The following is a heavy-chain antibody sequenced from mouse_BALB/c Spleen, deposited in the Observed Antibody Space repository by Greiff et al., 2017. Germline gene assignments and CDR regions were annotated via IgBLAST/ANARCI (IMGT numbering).Heavy chain of an antibody. V-gene: IGHV5-17*02. CDR3: ARHGNYVAWFAY. CDR1: GFTFSSFG. CDR2: ISSGSSTI. J-gene: IGHJ3*01. Sequence: EVKLVESGGGLVQPGGSRKLSCAASGFTFSSFGMHWVRQAPEKGLEWVAYISSGSSTIYYADTVKGRLTISRDNPKNTLFLQMTSLRSEDTAMYYCARHGNYVAWFAYWGQGTLVTVSA. D-gene: IGHD2-1*01.